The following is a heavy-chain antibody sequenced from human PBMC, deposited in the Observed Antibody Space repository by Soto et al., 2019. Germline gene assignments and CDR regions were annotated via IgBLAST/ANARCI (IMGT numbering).Heavy chain of an antibody. J-gene: IGHJ6*02. Sequence: EVQLVESGGGLVQPGGSLRLSCAASGLIFSDYHMDWVRQAPGKGLEWVGRIRRKANSYTTEYAASVKGRFTISREDSKNSQYLQMNSLKSEDTAVYYCAMLGGWSGGSSGMDVWGQGTTVTVSS. CDR1: GLIFSDYH. V-gene: IGHV3-72*01. D-gene: IGHD6-19*01. CDR3: AMLGGWSGGSSGMDV. CDR2: IRRKANSYTT.